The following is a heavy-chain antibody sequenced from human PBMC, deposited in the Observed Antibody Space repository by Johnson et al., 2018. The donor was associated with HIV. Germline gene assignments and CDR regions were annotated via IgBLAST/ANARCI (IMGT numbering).Heavy chain of an antibody. CDR3: ARETRSAAAGHGAFDV. CDR1: GFTFSSYA. V-gene: IGHV3-30*14. CDR2: ISYDGSNK. J-gene: IGHJ3*01. Sequence: VQLVESGGGVVQPRRSLRLSCAASGFTFSSYAMHWVRQAPGKGLEWVAVISYDGSNKYYADSVKGRFTISRDNSKNTLYLQMNRLRAEDTAVYYWARETRSAAAGHGAFDVWGQGTMVTVSS. D-gene: IGHD6-13*01.